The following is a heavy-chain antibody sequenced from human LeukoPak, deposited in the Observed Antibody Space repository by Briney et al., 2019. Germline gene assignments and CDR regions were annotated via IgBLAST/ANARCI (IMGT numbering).Heavy chain of an antibody. CDR3: ARMYSSGWPLECLDV. CDR2: INPNSGGT. J-gene: IGHJ3*01. V-gene: IGHV1-2*02. CDR1: GYTFTGYY. Sequence: GASVKVSCKASGYTFTGYYMHWVRQTPGQGLEWMGWINPNSGGTNYAQKFQGRVTMTRDTSISTAYMELSRLRSDDTAVYYCARMYSSGWPLECLDVWGQGTMVTVSS. D-gene: IGHD6-19*01.